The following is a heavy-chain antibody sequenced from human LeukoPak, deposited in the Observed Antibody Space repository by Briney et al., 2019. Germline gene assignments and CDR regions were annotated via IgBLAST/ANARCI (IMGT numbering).Heavy chain of an antibody. CDR2: TYYRSKWFN. CDR1: GDSVSSNNAA. V-gene: IGHV6-1*01. CDR3: ARWLHQQADMDV. J-gene: IGHJ6*02. D-gene: IGHD5-24*01. Sequence: SRTLSLTCAISGDSVSSNNAAWNWGRHSPSRGLEWLGRTYYRSKWFNNYAISVKSRITIDPDTSKNQFSLQLNSVTPEDTAVYYCARWLHQQADMDVWGQGTTVTVSS.